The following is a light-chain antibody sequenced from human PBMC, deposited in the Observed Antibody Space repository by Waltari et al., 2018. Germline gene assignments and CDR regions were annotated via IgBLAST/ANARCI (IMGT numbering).Light chain of an antibody. Sequence: EIVLTQSPGTLSLSLGERATVSCRASQSVSRALAWYQQTPGQAPRLLIYGASTRATSIPDRFSGSGSGTDFSLTISRLEPDDFAVYYCQHYLRLPVTFGQGTTVEI. CDR3: QHYLRLPVT. J-gene: IGKJ1*01. CDR2: GAS. V-gene: IGKV3-20*01. CDR1: QSVSRA.